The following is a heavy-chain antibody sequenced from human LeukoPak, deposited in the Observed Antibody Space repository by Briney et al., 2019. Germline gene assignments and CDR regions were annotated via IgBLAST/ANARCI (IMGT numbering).Heavy chain of an antibody. CDR2: FYTSGNT. Sequence: KPSETLSLTCTVSGGAISRYYWGWIRQTAGEGLEWIGRFYTSGNTNYNPSLKSRVTMSVEKSKNQFSLKLSSVTAADTAVYYCVRDFGSGSSRRNNYYMDVWGKGTTVTVSS. CDR1: GGAISRYY. D-gene: IGHD3-10*01. V-gene: IGHV4-4*07. CDR3: VRDFGSGSSRRNNYYMDV. J-gene: IGHJ6*03.